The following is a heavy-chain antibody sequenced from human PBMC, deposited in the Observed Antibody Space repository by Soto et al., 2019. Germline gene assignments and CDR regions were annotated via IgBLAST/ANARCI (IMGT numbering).Heavy chain of an antibody. CDR3: GRIIAHNSFFNQ. Sequence: SETLSLTCAVSGVSISDSRYFWGWIRQPPGKGLEWIGRISFDGGTYYNPSLDSRVTISRDSSKNQFSLELTSMTTADTAVYLCGRIIAHNSFFNQWGRGTQVTVS. V-gene: IGHV4-39*01. D-gene: IGHD6-13*01. J-gene: IGHJ2*01. CDR1: GVSISDSRYF. CDR2: ISFDGGT.